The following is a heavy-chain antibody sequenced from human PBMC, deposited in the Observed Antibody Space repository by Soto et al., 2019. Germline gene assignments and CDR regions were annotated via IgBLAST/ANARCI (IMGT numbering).Heavy chain of an antibody. J-gene: IGHJ3*02. CDR1: GGTFSSYA. Sequence: SVKVSCKASGGTFSSYAISWVRQAPGQGLEWMGGIIPIFGTANYAQKFQGRVTITADESTGTAYMELSSLRSEDTAVYYCARGGRDGYIRSAFDIWGQGTMVTVSS. CDR2: IIPIFGTA. V-gene: IGHV1-69*13. D-gene: IGHD5-12*01. CDR3: ARGGRDGYIRSAFDI.